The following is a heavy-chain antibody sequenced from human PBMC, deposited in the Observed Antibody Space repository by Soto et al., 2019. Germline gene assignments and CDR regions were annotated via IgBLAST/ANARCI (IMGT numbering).Heavy chain of an antibody. CDR1: VGSISSYS. J-gene: IGHJ4*02. CDR2: IYYSGST. V-gene: IGHV4-59*08. D-gene: IGHD3-10*01. Sequence: SETLSLTCTVSVGSISSYSWSWIRQPPGKGLEWIGYIYYSGSTNYNPSLKSRVTILVDTSKNQFSLKLSSVTAADTAVYYCARRYGSGFDFWGQGTLVTVS. CDR3: ARRYGSGFDF.